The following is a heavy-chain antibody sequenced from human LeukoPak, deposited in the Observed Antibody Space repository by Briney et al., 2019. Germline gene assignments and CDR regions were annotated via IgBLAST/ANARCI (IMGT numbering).Heavy chain of an antibody. D-gene: IGHD1-26*01. Sequence: PGGSLRLSCAASGFTFSSYAMSWVRQAPGKGLEWVSAISGSGGSTYYADSVKGRFTISRGNSKNTLYLQMNSLRAEDTAVYYCAGEWELPYYFDYWGQGTLVTVSS. CDR2: ISGSGGST. V-gene: IGHV3-23*01. CDR1: GFTFSSYA. CDR3: AGEWELPYYFDY. J-gene: IGHJ4*02.